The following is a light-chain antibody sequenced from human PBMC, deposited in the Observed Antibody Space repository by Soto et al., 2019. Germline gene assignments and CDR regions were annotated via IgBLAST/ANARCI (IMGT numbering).Light chain of an antibody. V-gene: IGKV3-15*01. Sequence: EIVMTQSPATLSVSPGERATLTCRASQSVSSNLAWYQQKPGQAPRVLIYGASTRATGIPARFSGSGSGTEFTLTISSLQSEDFAVYYCQQYKNWPLTFGGGTKVDIK. CDR1: QSVSSN. CDR3: QQYKNWPLT. CDR2: GAS. J-gene: IGKJ4*01.